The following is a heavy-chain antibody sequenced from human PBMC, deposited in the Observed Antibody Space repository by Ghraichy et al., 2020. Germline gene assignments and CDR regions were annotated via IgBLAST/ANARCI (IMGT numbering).Heavy chain of an antibody. CDR2: IIPIFGTA. V-gene: IGHV1-69*13. J-gene: IGHJ2*01. CDR3: ARVGYDFWSGYSPYWYFDL. D-gene: IGHD3-3*01. Sequence: SVKVSCKASGGTFSSYAISWVRQAPGQGLEWMGGIIPIFGTANYAQKFQGRVTITADESTSTAYMELSSLRSEDTAVYYCARVGYDFWSGYSPYWYFDLWGRGTLITVSS. CDR1: GGTFSSYA.